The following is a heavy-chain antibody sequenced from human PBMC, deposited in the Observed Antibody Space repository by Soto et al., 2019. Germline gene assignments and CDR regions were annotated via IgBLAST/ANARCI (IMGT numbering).Heavy chain of an antibody. Sequence: GASVKVSCKSSGGTFSSYAISWVRQAPGQGLEWMGGIIPIFGTANYAQKFQGRVTITADESTSTAYMELSSLRSEDTAVYYCARSGGYSGSPIDYWGQGTLVTVSS. CDR2: IIPIFGTA. V-gene: IGHV1-69*13. D-gene: IGHD1-26*01. CDR3: ARSGGYSGSPIDY. CDR1: GGTFSSYA. J-gene: IGHJ4*02.